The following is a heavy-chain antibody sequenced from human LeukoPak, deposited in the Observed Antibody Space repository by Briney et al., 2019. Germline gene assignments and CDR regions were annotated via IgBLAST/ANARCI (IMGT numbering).Heavy chain of an antibody. V-gene: IGHV1-46*01. CDR1: GNTFTSYY. J-gene: IGHJ4*02. CDR2: ISPTGGST. CDR3: AGDLDY. Sequence: ASVKVSCKASGNTFTSYYMHWVRQAPGQGLEWMGIISPTGGSTTYAQKFQGRVTMTRDTSSNTFYMELSSLRSEDTAVFYCAGDLDYWGQGTLVTVSS.